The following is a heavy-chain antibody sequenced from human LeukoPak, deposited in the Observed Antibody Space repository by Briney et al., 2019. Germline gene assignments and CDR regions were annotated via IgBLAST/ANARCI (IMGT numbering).Heavy chain of an antibody. Sequence: ASVKVSCKASGYTFIDYYMNWVRQAPGQGLEWMGWINPNTGATKYTQRFLGRVNMTRDTSISTAYIELSSLRSDDTAVYYCASALVATRSAYWGQGTLVTVSS. CDR3: ASALVATRSAY. CDR1: GYTFIDYY. J-gene: IGHJ4*02. V-gene: IGHV1-2*02. D-gene: IGHD5-12*01. CDR2: INPNTGAT.